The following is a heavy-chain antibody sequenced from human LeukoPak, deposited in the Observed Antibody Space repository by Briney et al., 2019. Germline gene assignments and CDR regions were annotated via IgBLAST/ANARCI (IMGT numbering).Heavy chain of an antibody. J-gene: IGHJ4*02. Sequence: PGGSLRLSCAASGFTVSSNYMSWVRQAPGEWREWVSVIYSGGSTYYADSVKGRFTISRDNSKNTLYLQMNSLRAEDTAVYYCASRPPLDWGQGTLVTVSS. CDR1: GFTVSSNY. CDR2: IYSGGST. V-gene: IGHV3-66*02. CDR3: ASRPPLD.